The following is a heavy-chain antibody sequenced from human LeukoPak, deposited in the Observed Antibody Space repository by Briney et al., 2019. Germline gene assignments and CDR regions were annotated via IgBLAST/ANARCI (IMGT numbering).Heavy chain of an antibody. V-gene: IGHV1-18*01. CDR1: GYTFTSYG. D-gene: IGHD1-26*01. CDR3: ARVPLSEWKLPQPADY. CDR2: ISAYNGNT. Sequence: WASVKVSCKASGYTFTSYGISWVRQAPGQGLEWMGWISAYNGNTNYAQKLQGRVTMTTDTSTSTAYMELRSLRSDDTAVYYCARVPLSEWKLPQPADYWGQGTLVTVSS. J-gene: IGHJ4*02.